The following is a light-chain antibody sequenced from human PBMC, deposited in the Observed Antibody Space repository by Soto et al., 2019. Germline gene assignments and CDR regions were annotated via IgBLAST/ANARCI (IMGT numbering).Light chain of an antibody. J-gene: IGKJ1*01. V-gene: IGKV1-39*01. Sequence: DIQMTQSPSSLSASVGDRVTITCRAWLRISSYFNSYQHNAGTSPNRLINTASSSESGVPPRLIGSGSSTDVTFSIRRPQPEDFATYFCHQSYSRPRTFGQGTKVDIK. CDR1: LRISSY. CDR3: HQSYSRPRT. CDR2: TAS.